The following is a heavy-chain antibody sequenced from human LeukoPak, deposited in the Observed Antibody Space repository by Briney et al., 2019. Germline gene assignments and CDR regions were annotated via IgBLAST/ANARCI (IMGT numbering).Heavy chain of an antibody. Sequence: PGGSLRLSCAPSGFTFSSSTMHWVRQAPGKGLEYISAISSNGGSTYHANSVKGRFTISRDNSKNTLYLQMGSLRAEDMGVYYCASSIGPFYYMDVWGKGTTVTVSS. J-gene: IGHJ6*03. CDR3: ASSIGPFYYMDV. D-gene: IGHD2/OR15-2a*01. V-gene: IGHV3-64*01. CDR2: ISSNGGST. CDR1: GFTFSSST.